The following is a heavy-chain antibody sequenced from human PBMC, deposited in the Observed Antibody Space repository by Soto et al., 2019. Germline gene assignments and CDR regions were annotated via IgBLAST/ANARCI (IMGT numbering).Heavy chain of an antibody. J-gene: IGHJ4*01. CDR1: GFTISSYA. Sequence: GGSLRLSCEVSGFTISSYAMGWVRQALGKGLEWVSSIDSSGGSTYYADSVKGRFTMSRDKSKNTLYLQMNSLRAEDTAVYYCARRLLGATVPYFDYWGQGTLVTVSS. D-gene: IGHD1-26*01. V-gene: IGHV3-23*01. CDR3: ARRLLGATVPYFDY. CDR2: IDSSGGST.